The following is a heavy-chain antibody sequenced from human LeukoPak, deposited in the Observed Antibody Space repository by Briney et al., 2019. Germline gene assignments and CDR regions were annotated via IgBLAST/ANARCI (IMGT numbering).Heavy chain of an antibody. CDR2: FIPVFGPA. CDR3: ARAGEVYNSGSYLEY. Sequence: SVKVSCKVSGYTLTELSMHWVRQAPGQGLEWMGGFIPVFGPANYAQKFQGRVTITADESTSTAYMELSSLRSEDTAVYYCARAGEVYNSGSYLEYWGQGTLVTVSS. V-gene: IGHV1-69*13. D-gene: IGHD6-19*01. CDR1: GYTLTELS. J-gene: IGHJ4*02.